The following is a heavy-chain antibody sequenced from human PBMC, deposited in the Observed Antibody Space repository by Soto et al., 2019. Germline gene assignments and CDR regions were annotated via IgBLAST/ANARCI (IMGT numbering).Heavy chain of an antibody. CDR3: ARRGYDFWSGLDV. D-gene: IGHD3-3*01. J-gene: IGHJ6*02. CDR2: IDPTDSFT. Sequence: GESLKISCKGSGYSFTSYWIIWVRQMPGKGLEWMGNIDPTDSFTNYSPSFQGHVTISTDKSMSTAYLQWGTLKASDTAMYYCARRGYDFWSGLDVWGQGTTVTVSS. CDR1: GYSFTSYW. V-gene: IGHV5-10-1*01.